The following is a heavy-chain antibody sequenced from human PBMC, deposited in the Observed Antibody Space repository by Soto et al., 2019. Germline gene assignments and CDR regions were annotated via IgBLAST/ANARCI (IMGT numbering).Heavy chain of an antibody. Sequence: ASVKVSCKASGYTFTGYYMHWVRQAPGQGLEWMGWINPNSGDTNYAQKFQGWVTMTRDTSISTAYMELSRLRSDDTAVYYCARIAAANYGMDVWGQGTTVTVSS. CDR2: INPNSGDT. D-gene: IGHD6-6*01. CDR3: ARIAAANYGMDV. CDR1: GYTFTGYY. J-gene: IGHJ6*02. V-gene: IGHV1-2*04.